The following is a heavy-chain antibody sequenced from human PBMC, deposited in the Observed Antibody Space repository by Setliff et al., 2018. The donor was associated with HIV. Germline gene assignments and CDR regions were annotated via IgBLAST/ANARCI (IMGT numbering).Heavy chain of an antibody. CDR1: GFTFSSYS. CDR2: ISSSSSYI. V-gene: IGHV3-21*01. D-gene: IGHD3-10*01. CDR3: ARSAMVRGVLRGFDP. J-gene: IGHJ5*02. Sequence: GGSLRLSCAASGFTFSSYSMNWVRRAPGKGLEWVSSISSSSSYIYYADSVKGRFTISRDNAKNSLYLQMNSLRAEDTAVYYCARSAMVRGVLRGFDPWGQGTLVTVSS.